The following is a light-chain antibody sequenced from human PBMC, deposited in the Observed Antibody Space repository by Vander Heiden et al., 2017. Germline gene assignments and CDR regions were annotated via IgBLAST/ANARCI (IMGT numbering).Light chain of an antibody. J-gene: IGLJ3*02. CDR3: SSYSSSSTLVV. Sequence: QSALTQPAPVSGSPGQSITISCTGTSSDVGDYNYVSWYQQHPGKAPKLLIYGVSNRPSGVSHRFSGSKSGNTASLTISGLQAEDEADYYCSSYSSSSTLVVFGGGTELTVL. CDR1: SSDVGDYNY. V-gene: IGLV2-14*03. CDR2: GVS.